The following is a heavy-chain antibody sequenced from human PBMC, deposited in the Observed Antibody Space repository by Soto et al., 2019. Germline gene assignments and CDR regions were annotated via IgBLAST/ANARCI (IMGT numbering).Heavy chain of an antibody. J-gene: IGHJ4*02. CDR2: ITNTGITT. CDR3: AKGFDYGDTKHIDH. Sequence: PXESLRLSCAASGFDFSTHALTWVRQAPGKGLEWLSSITNTGITTHYADSVKGRFTISRENSRNTLHLQLNNLRVDDTAVYYCAKGFDYGDTKHIDHWGQGTLVTVSS. V-gene: IGHV3-23*01. CDR1: GFDFSTHA. D-gene: IGHD4-17*01.